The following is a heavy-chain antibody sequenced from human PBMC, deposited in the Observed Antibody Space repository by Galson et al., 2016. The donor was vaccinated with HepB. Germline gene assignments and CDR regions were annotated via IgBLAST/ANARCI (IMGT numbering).Heavy chain of an antibody. D-gene: IGHD1-1*01. Sequence: PALVKPTQTLTLTCTFSGFSLSTTGVGVGWIRQPPGKALEWLTLLYWNDDKRFSPSLKSRVNITTDTSKDQVVLTRTDMDPEDTATHYCARGKSNWNRPTDMWFDPWGQGTLGTVSS. J-gene: IGHJ5*02. CDR3: ARGKSNWNRPTDMWFDP. CDR1: GFSLSTTGVG. CDR2: LYWNDDK. V-gene: IGHV2-5*01.